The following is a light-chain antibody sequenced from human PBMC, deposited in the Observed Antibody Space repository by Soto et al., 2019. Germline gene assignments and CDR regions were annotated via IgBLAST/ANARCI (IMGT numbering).Light chain of an antibody. J-gene: IGKJ5*01. CDR2: ASS. Sequence: DIQLTQSPSSLSASVGDRVTMTCRASETISTFLNWYQHKPGKAPKLLIPASSRLQSGVPSRFSGSGSGTDFTLTIDSLRPEDFASYYCQQSYSSSPITFGPGTRLEIK. CDR1: ETISTF. V-gene: IGKV1-39*01. CDR3: QQSYSSSPIT.